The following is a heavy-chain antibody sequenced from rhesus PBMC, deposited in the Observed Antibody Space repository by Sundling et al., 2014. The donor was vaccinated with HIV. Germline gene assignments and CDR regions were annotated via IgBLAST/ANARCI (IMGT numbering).Heavy chain of an antibody. V-gene: IGHV4-169*01. CDR3: ARNWNRLDY. Sequence: QVKLQQWGPGLVKPSETLSVTCAVSGGSISSSYWSWIRQAPGKGLEWIGYIYGSGSSTNYNPSLKSRVTLSVDTSKNQFSLKLSSVTAADTAVYYCARNWNRLDYWGQGVLVTVSS. D-gene: IGHD1-26*01. J-gene: IGHJ4*01. CDR2: IYGSGSST. CDR1: GGSISSSY.